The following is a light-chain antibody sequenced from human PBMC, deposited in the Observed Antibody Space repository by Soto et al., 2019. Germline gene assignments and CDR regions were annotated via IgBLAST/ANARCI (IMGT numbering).Light chain of an antibody. CDR3: SSYTGSSTHV. Sequence: QSALTQPASVSGSRGQSITISCTGTSSDVGAYNFVSWYQQHPGKLPKLMIFDVSRRPSGVSDRFSGSKSGNTASLTISGLQAEDEGDYYCSSYTGSSTHVFGSGIKLTVL. CDR1: SSDVGAYNF. CDR2: DVS. V-gene: IGLV2-14*03. J-gene: IGLJ1*01.